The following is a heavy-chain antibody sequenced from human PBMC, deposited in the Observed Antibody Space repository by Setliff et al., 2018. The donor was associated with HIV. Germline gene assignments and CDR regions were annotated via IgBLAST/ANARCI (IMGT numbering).Heavy chain of an antibody. D-gene: IGHD3-22*01. CDR3: ARLGGDNSDYYQF. J-gene: IGHJ4*02. Sequence: LKISCKASGYSFSDYWIGWVRQMPGKGLEWMGIIFPDDSDTRYSPSFQGHVTISADKSISTAYLQWSSLKASDTAIYYCARLGGDNSDYYQFWGQGTLVTVSS. V-gene: IGHV5-51*01. CDR2: IFPDDSDT. CDR1: GYSFSDYW.